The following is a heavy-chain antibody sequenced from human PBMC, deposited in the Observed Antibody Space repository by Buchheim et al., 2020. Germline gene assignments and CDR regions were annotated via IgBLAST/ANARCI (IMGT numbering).Heavy chain of an antibody. CDR3: AKDLYASSSGYFDF. CDR2: FSGSGDRT. J-gene: IGHJ4*02. V-gene: IGHV3-23*04. Sequence: VQLVESGGGVVQPGRSLRLSCAASGFTFSSYGMHWVRQAPGKGLEWVSSFSGSGDRTYYTDSVKGRFTISRDDSRNTLYLQINSLRAEDTAVYYCAKDLYASSSGYFDFWGQGTL. CDR1: GFTFSSYG. D-gene: IGHD6-6*01.